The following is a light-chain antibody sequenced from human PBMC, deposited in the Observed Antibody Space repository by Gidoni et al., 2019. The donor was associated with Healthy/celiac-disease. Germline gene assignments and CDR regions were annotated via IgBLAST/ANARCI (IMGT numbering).Light chain of an antibody. Sequence: EIVMTQSPATLSVSPGERATLSCRASPSVSINLAWYQQKPGQAPRLLIYGASTRATGIPARFSGSGSGTEFTLTISSLQSEDFAVYYCQQYNNWPRTFGQXTKVEIK. CDR2: GAS. J-gene: IGKJ1*01. V-gene: IGKV3-15*01. CDR1: PSVSIN. CDR3: QQYNNWPRT.